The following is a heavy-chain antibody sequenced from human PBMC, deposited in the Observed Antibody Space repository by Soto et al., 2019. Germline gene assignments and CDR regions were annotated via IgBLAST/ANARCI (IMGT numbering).Heavy chain of an antibody. D-gene: IGHD5-18*01. J-gene: IGHJ4*02. CDR1: GYSFTSYW. CDR2: IYPGDSDT. V-gene: IGHV5-51*01. Sequence: PXASLKISCKGCGYSFTSYWIGWVRQMPGKGLEWMGIIYPGDSDTRYSPSFQGQVTISADKSISTAYLQWSSLKASDTAMYYCARRGLDWDTAMVTFDYWGQGTLVTVSS. CDR3: ARRGLDWDTAMVTFDY.